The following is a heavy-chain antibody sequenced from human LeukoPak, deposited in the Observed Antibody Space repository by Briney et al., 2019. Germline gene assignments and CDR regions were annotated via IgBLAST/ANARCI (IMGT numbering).Heavy chain of an antibody. CDR3: ARESGYYYDTSGYTFDY. CDR2: IYTSGST. J-gene: IGHJ4*02. V-gene: IGHV4-4*07. Sequence: SETLFLTCTVSGGSSNNYYWSWIQQSAGKGLEWIGRIYTSGSTNYNPSLKSRVSMSVDTSKNQFSLRLRSATAADTAVYYCARESGYYYDTSGYTFDYWGQGILVTVSS. CDR1: GGSSNNYY. D-gene: IGHD3-22*01.